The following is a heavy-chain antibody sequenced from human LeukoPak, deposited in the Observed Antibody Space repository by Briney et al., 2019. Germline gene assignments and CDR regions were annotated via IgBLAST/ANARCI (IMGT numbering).Heavy chain of an antibody. V-gene: IGHV4-39*07. CDR1: GGSIISTSYY. J-gene: IGHJ4*02. D-gene: IGHD6-13*01. CDR2: ISYSGSS. Sequence: SETLSLTCTVSGGSIISTSYYWGWIRQSPGKGLDWIGSISYSGSSFCKPSLKSRVTIAVDTSKNQFSLRLSSVTAADTAFYYCARDRGVSGFDYWGQGTLVTVSS. CDR3: ARDRGVSGFDY.